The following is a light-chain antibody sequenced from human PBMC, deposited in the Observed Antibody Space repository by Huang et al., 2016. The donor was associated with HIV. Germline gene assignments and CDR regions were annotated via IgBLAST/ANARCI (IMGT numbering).Light chain of an antibody. CDR3: QQSYSSLFT. V-gene: IGKV1-39*01. CDR1: QNINTY. J-gene: IGKJ3*01. Sequence: DIQMTQSPSSLSASVGDRVTITCRASQNINTYLNWYQQKRGKAPKLLIYNASTLESGVPSRFSGSGSGTDFTLTINSLQPEDSATYYCQQSYSSLFTFGPGTKIDIK. CDR2: NAS.